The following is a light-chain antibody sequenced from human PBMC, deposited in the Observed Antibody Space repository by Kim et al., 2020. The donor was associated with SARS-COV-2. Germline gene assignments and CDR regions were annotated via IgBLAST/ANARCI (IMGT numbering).Light chain of an antibody. J-gene: IGKJ4*01. CDR1: RGISSW. CDR3: QHYKSYPLT. Sequence: GGDGVHTPARASRGISSWLAWYQQKTGEAPKLLIYTAYTLQSGVPSRFSGSKSGTEFTLTISSLQPDDFATYYCQHYKSYPLTFGGGTKVDSK. V-gene: IGKV1-5*03. CDR2: TAY.